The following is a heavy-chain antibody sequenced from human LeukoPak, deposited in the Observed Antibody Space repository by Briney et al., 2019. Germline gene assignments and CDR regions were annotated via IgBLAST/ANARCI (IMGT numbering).Heavy chain of an antibody. CDR3: ARDMVTKSSLTRKDIVAVVAATN. J-gene: IGHJ4*02. CDR2: ISSSSSYI. CDR1: GFTFSSYS. Sequence: PGGSLRLSCAASGFTFSSYSMNWVRQAPRKGLEWVSSISSSSSYIYYADSVKGRFTISRDNAKNSLYLQMNSLRAEDTAVYYCARDMVTKSSLTRKDIVAVVAATNWGQGTLVTVSS. D-gene: IGHD2-15*01. V-gene: IGHV3-21*01.